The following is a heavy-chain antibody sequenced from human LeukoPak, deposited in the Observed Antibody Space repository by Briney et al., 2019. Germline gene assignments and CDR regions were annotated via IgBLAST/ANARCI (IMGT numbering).Heavy chain of an antibody. CDR2: INPSGGST. V-gene: IGHV1-46*01. CDR1: GYTFTSYY. Sequence: ASVKVSCKASGYTFTSYYMHWVRQAPGQGLEWMGIINPSGGSTSYAQKFQGRVTMTRDTSTSTVYMELSSLRSEDTAVHYCARSSIAAAGTAYYYGMDVWGQGTTVTVSS. D-gene: IGHD6-13*01. J-gene: IGHJ6*02. CDR3: ARSSIAAAGTAYYYGMDV.